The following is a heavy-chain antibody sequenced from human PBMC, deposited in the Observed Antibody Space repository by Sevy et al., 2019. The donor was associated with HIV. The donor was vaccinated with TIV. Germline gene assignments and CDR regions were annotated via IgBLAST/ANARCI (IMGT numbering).Heavy chain of an antibody. CDR2: ISAYNGNT. CDR1: GYTFTSYG. J-gene: IGHJ3*02. D-gene: IGHD3-10*01. CDR3: ARDRSHAEYDYGSGPRHDAFDI. Sequence: ASVKVSCKASGYTFTSYGISWVRQAPGQGLEWMGWISAYNGNTNYAQKLQGRVTMTTDTSTSTAYMELRSLRSDDTAVYYCARDRSHAEYDYGSGPRHDAFDIWGQGTMVTVSS. V-gene: IGHV1-18*01.